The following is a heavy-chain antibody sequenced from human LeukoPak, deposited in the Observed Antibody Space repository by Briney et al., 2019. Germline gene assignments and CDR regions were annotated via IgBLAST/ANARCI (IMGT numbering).Heavy chain of an antibody. Sequence: SQTLSLTCTVSGGSISSGSYYWNWIRQPAGKGLEWIGRIYTSGNTNYNPSLKGRVTISVDTSKNQFSLKLSSMTAADTAVYYCAREGLNMVRGVIPKEAWGWFDPWGQGTLVTVSS. D-gene: IGHD3-10*01. V-gene: IGHV4-61*02. CDR1: GGSISSGSYY. CDR2: IYTSGNT. CDR3: AREGLNMVRGVIPKEAWGWFDP. J-gene: IGHJ5*02.